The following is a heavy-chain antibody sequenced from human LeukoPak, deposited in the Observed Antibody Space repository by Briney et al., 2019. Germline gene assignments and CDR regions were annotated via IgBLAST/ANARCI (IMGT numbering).Heavy chain of an antibody. CDR3: ARGTEDYGGSPDETIRRPFAI. V-gene: IGHV3-30*03. CDR2: VSYDGTNK. D-gene: IGHD4-23*01. J-gene: IGHJ3*02. Sequence: AGGSLRLSCAASGFTFSNYGMHWVREAPGKGLEWVAVVSYDGTNKYYADSMKGRFTISGETYKTTLSLQMNSLRAEATAVSYCARGTEDYGGSPDETIRRPFAIWGQGTMVTVST. CDR1: GFTFSNYG.